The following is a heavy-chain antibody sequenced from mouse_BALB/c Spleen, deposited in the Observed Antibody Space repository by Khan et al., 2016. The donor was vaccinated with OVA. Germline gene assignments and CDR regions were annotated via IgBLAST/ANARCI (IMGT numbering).Heavy chain of an antibody. Sequence: EVQLQHSGPELVKPGASVKISCKTSGYTFTEYTLHWVKQSHGKSLEWIGVINPKNGVTSYNQKFKGKSTLTVDKSSTTAYMEFRSLTAEDSAVYYCARDARRYWGQGTSVTVSS. CDR2: INPKNGVT. V-gene: IGHV1-26*01. CDR3: ARDARRY. J-gene: IGHJ4*01. CDR1: GYTFTEYT.